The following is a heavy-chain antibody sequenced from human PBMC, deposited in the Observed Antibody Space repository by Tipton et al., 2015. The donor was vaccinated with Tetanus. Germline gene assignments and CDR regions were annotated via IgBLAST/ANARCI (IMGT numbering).Heavy chain of an antibody. CDR3: AREAPYGSGSYH. CDR1: GGSISSSNW. V-gene: IGHV4-4*01. J-gene: IGHJ4*02. CDR2: IYHSGST. D-gene: IGHD3-10*01. Sequence: TLSLTCAVSGGSISSSNWWSWVRQPPGKGLEWIGEIYHSGSTNYNPSLKSRVTISVDKSRNQFSLKLSSVTAADTAVYFCAREAPYGSGSYHWGQGTLVTVSS.